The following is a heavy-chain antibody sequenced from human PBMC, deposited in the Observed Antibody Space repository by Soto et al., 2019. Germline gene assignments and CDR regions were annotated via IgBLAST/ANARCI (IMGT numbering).Heavy chain of an antibody. D-gene: IGHD2-8*01. V-gene: IGHV3-9*01. CDR2: ISWNSGSI. J-gene: IGHJ6*02. CDR1: GFTFDDYA. CDR3: AKEKKECANGVCYGYYYYGMDV. Sequence: GGSLRLSCAASGFTFDDYAMHWVRQAPGKGLEWVSGISWNSGSIGYADSVKGRFTISRDNAKNSLYLQMNSLRAEDTALYYCAKEKKECANGVCYGYYYYGMDVWGQGTTVTVS.